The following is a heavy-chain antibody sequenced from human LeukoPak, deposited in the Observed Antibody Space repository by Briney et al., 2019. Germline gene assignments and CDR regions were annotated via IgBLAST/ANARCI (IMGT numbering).Heavy chain of an antibody. Sequence: ASVKVSCKTSGYTFTDYYMHWVRQAPGQGLEWMGWINPNSGGTTYAQNFQGRVTMTRDTSINTAYMELNRLSSDDTAMYYCARGGYTYALDYWGQGTLVTVSS. D-gene: IGHD5-18*01. V-gene: IGHV1-2*02. CDR3: ARGGYTYALDY. CDR1: GYTFTDYY. CDR2: INPNSGGT. J-gene: IGHJ4*02.